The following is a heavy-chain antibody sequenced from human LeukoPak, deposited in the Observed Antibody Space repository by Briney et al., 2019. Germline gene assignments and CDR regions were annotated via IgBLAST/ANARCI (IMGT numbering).Heavy chain of an antibody. V-gene: IGHV3-30*18. CDR2: ISYDGSNK. D-gene: IGHD5-18*01. J-gene: IGHJ4*02. Sequence: GRSLRLSCAASGFTFSSYGMHWVRQAPGKGLEWVAVISYDGSNKYYADSVKGRFTISRDNPKNTLYLQMNSLRAEDTAVYYCAKDLREIQLWSDYFDYWGQGTLVTVTS. CDR3: AKDLREIQLWSDYFDY. CDR1: GFTFSSYG.